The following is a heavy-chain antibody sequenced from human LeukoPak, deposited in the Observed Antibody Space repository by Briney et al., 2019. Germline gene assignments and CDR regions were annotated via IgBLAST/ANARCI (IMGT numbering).Heavy chain of an antibody. CDR1: GFTFSSYS. V-gene: IGHV3-48*01. Sequence: PGGSLRLSCVASGFTFSSYSMNWVRQAPGKGLEWVSYISSSSSTIYYADSVKGRFTISRDNAKNSLYLQMNSLRAEDTAVYYCARTGLNFDWFGENPYDHWGQGTLVTVSS. D-gene: IGHD3-10*01. CDR3: ARTGLNFDWFGENPYDH. CDR2: ISSSSSTI. J-gene: IGHJ4*02.